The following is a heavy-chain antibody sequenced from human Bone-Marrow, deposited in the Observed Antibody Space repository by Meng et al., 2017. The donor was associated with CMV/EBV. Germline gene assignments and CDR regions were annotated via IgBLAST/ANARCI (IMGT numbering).Heavy chain of an antibody. CDR2: IYYSGTT. J-gene: IGHJ6*02. Sequence: SETLSLTCTVSGGSISSSNYYWGWIRQPPGKGLEWIGSIYYSGTTYYNPSLKSRVTISVDTSKNQFSLKLSSVTAADTAVYYCARLPVTTRYYYYGMDVWGQGTTVTVAS. D-gene: IGHD4-11*01. V-gene: IGHV4-39*01. CDR1: GGSISSSNYY. CDR3: ARLPVTTRYYYYGMDV.